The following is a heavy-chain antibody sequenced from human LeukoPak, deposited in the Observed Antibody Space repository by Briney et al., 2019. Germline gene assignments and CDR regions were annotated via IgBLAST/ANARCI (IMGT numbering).Heavy chain of an antibody. CDR1: GGTFSSYA. Sequence: GGSVRVSCKASGGTFSSYAISWVRQAPRQGLEWMGGIIPIFGTANYAQKFQGRVTITADKSTSTAYMELSSLRSQDTAVYYCATNTLETYYDFWSGYPFFDYWGQGTLVTVSS. CDR2: IIPIFGTA. V-gene: IGHV1-69*06. J-gene: IGHJ4*02. CDR3: ATNTLETYYDFWSGYPFFDY. D-gene: IGHD3-3*01.